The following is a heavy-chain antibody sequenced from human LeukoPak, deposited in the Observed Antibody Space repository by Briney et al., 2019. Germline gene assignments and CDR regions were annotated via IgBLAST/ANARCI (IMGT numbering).Heavy chain of an antibody. V-gene: IGHV1-69*04. CDR3: ARDGGYSSSSSASFDY. Sequence: SVKVSCKASGGTFSSYTISWVRQAPGQGLEWMGRIIPILGIANYAQKFQGRVTITADKSMSTAYMELSSLRSEDTAVYYCARDGGYSSSSSASFDYWGQGTLVTVSS. CDR1: GGTFSSYT. J-gene: IGHJ4*02. CDR2: IIPILGIA. D-gene: IGHD6-13*01.